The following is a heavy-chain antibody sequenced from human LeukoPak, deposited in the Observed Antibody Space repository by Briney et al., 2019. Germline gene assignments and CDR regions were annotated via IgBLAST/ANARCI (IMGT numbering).Heavy chain of an antibody. CDR2: IYYNGNT. CDR3: ARHFRFLGFGELLAFDN. CDR1: DDAISTTAYY. V-gene: IGHV4-39*01. J-gene: IGHJ4*02. Sequence: SETLSLTCSVSDDAISTTAYYWGWVRQSPGKGLEWNGSIYYNGNTYYHPSLKSRISISIDTSENQFSLNLNSVTAADSAVYYCARHFRFLGFGELLAFDNWGQGTRVIVSS. D-gene: IGHD3-10*01.